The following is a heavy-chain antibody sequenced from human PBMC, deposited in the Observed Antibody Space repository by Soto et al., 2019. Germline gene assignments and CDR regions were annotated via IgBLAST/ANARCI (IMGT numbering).Heavy chain of an antibody. CDR1: GFTFSSYS. J-gene: IGHJ5*02. V-gene: IGHV3-48*02. Sequence: EVQLVESGGGLVQPGGSLGLSCAASGFTFSSYSMNWVRQAPGKGLEWVSYISSSSSTIYYADSVKGRFTISRDNAKNSLYLQMNSLRDEDTAVYYCARDFFVTSHYDSSPHNWFDPWGQGTLVTVSS. CDR2: ISSSSSTI. CDR3: ARDFFVTSHYDSSPHNWFDP. D-gene: IGHD3-22*01.